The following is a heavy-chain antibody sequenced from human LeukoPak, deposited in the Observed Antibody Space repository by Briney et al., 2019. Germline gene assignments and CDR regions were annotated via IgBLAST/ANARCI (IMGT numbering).Heavy chain of an antibody. J-gene: IGHJ4*02. CDR2: ISYDGSNK. D-gene: IGHD2-2*01. V-gene: IGHV3-30*18. CDR3: AKGGWGYQRKNYFDY. Sequence: HSGGSLRLTCAASGFTFSSYGMHWVRQAPGKGLEWVAVISYDGSNKYYADSVKGRFTISRDNSKNTLYLQMNSLRAEDTAVYYCAKGGWGYQRKNYFDYWGQGTLVTVSS. CDR1: GFTFSSYG.